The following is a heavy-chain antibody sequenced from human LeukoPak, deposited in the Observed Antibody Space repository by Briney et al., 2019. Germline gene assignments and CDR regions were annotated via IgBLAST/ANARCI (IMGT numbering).Heavy chain of an antibody. Sequence: SETLSLTCTVSGGSISSGGYYWSWIRQPPGKGLEWIGYIYHSGSTYYNPSLKSRVTISVDRSKNQFSLKLSSVTAADTALYYCARDRPSLGAFDIWGPGTMVTVSS. J-gene: IGHJ3*02. CDR2: IYHSGST. D-gene: IGHD7-27*01. V-gene: IGHV4-30-2*01. CDR1: GGSISSGGYY. CDR3: ARDRPSLGAFDI.